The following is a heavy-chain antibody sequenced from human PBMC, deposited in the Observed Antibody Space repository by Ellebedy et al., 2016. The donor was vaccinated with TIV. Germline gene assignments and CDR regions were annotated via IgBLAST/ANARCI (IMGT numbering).Heavy chain of an antibody. D-gene: IGHD1-26*01. V-gene: IGHV3-9*01. J-gene: IGHJ4*02. CDR2: ISWNSGSI. CDR3: ARDSGSFFDY. Sequence: SLKISXAASGFTFDDYAMHWVRQAPGKGLEWVSGISWNSGSIGYADSVKGRFTISRDNSKNTLYLQMNSLRAEDTAVYYCARDSGSFFDYWGQGTLVTVSS. CDR1: GFTFDDYA.